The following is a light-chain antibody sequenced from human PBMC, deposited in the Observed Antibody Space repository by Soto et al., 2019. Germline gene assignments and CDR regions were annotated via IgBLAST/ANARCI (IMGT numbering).Light chain of an antibody. J-gene: IGKJ4*01. CDR3: MQALQTPLT. Sequence: DVVMTQAPLSLPVTPGEPASISCRSSQSLLHSDGYKYLDWFLQRPGQSPQVLIYLGSNRAPGVTDRFSGSGSGTDFTLKISRVEAEDVVVYYGMQALQTPLTFGGGTKVEIK. V-gene: IGKV2-28*01. CDR1: QSLLHSDGYKY. CDR2: LGS.